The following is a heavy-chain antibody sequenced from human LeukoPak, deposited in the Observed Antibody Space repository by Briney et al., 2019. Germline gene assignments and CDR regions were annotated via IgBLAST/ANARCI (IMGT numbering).Heavy chain of an antibody. D-gene: IGHD2-2*01. V-gene: IGHV4-38-2*02. CDR2: IYHSGSN. J-gene: IGHJ5*02. Sequence: PSETLSLTCAVSGYSISSCYYWGWIRPPPGDGLEWSGSIYHSGSNYYNPSLKSRVTISVDTSKNQFSLTLSSVTAADTAVYCGAREEVVVVPAAIRFDPWGQGTLVTVSS. CDR3: AREEVVVVPAAIRFDP. CDR1: GYSISSCYY.